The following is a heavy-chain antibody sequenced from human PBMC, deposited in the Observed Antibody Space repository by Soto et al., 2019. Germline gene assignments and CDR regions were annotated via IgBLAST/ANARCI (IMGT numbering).Heavy chain of an antibody. D-gene: IGHD2-21*02. Sequence: QVQLVQSGAEVKKPGASVKVSCKASGYTFTSYAMHWVRQAPGQRLEWMGWINAGNGHTKYSQKFQGRVTITRYTAASTDYMELSSLRSEDTAVYYCARDFSGGDAGWFDSWGQGTLVTVSS. J-gene: IGHJ5*01. CDR3: ARDFSGGDAGWFDS. V-gene: IGHV1-3*01. CDR1: GYTFTSYA. CDR2: INAGNGHT.